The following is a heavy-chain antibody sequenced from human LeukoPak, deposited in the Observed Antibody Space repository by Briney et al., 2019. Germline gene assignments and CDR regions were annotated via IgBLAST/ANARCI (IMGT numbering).Heavy chain of an antibody. CDR1: TFTFSSYA. D-gene: IGHD5-24*01. CDR3: AKEVEMVTRGYFDY. CDR2: ISDSGSTA. J-gene: IGHJ4*02. Sequence: GGSLRLSCAASTFTFSSYAMNWVRQAPGKGLEWVSVISDSGSTAYYADSVKGRFTISRDNSKNTLYLQMNSLRAEDTAVYYCAKEVEMVTRGYFDYWGQGTLVTVSS. V-gene: IGHV3-23*01.